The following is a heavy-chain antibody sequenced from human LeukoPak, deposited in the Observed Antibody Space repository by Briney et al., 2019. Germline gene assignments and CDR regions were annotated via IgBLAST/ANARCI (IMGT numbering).Heavy chain of an antibody. CDR3: ARVVKRGVRGVIITVGVPDAFDI. CDR2: IRYDGSNK. J-gene: IGHJ3*02. Sequence: GGSLRLSCAASGFTFSSYGMHWVRQAPGKGLEWVAFIRYDGSNKYYADSVKGRFTISRDNSKNTLYLQMNSLRAEDTAVYYCARVVKRGVRGVIITVGVPDAFDIWGRGAMVTVSS. CDR1: GFTFSSYG. D-gene: IGHD3-10*01. V-gene: IGHV3-30*02.